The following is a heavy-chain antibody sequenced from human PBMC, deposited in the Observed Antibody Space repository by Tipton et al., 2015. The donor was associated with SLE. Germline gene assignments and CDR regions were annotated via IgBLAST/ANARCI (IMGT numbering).Heavy chain of an antibody. CDR1: GGSITSSSYF. Sequence: TLSLTCTVSGGSITSSSYFWGWIRQSPGKGLEWIGNINTGGGTYRNPSLMSRVTISVDTSKTQFSLIVTSVTAADTAVYYCVRDPNGGYSSFDYWGLGALVTVSS. V-gene: IGHV4-39*07. D-gene: IGHD4-11*01. J-gene: IGHJ4*02. CDR3: VRDPNGGYSSFDY. CDR2: INTGGGT.